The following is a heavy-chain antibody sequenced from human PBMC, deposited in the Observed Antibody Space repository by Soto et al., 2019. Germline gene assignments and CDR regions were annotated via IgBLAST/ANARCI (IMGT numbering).Heavy chain of an antibody. CDR2: IIPIFGTA. CDR1: GGTFSSYA. CDR3: ARVTADIVLVPAAKGDWFDP. V-gene: IGHV1-69*12. Sequence: QVQLVQSGAEVKKPGSSVKVSCKASGGTFSSYAIRWVRQAPGQGLEWMGGIIPIFGTANYAQKFQGRVTITADESTSTAYMELSSLRSEDTAVYYCARVTADIVLVPAAKGDWFDPWGQGTLVTVSS. D-gene: IGHD2-2*01. J-gene: IGHJ5*02.